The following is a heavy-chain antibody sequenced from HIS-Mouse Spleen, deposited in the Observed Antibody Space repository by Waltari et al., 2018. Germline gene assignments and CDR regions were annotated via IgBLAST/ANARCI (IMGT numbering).Heavy chain of an antibody. CDR2: INPNSGGT. D-gene: IGHD3-3*01. Sequence: QVQLVQSGAEVKKPGASVKVSCKASGYTFTGYYMHWVRQAPGQGLEWMGWINPNSGGTNYAQKFQGRVTMTRDTSISTAYMELSRLRSDDTAVYYCARSWGGRDFWSGYWTFDYWGQGTLVTVSS. J-gene: IGHJ4*02. CDR1: GYTFTGYY. V-gene: IGHV1-2*02. CDR3: ARSWGGRDFWSGYWTFDY.